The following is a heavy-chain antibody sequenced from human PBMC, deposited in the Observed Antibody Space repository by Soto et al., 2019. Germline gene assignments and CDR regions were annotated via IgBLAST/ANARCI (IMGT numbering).Heavy chain of an antibody. CDR3: ARDGMIVVVITRYYYGMDV. J-gene: IGHJ6*02. CDR2: ISAYNGNT. Sequence: ASVKVSCKASGYTFTIYGISWVGRAPVQGLDWMGWISAYNGNTNYAQKLQGRVTMTTDTSTSTAYMELRSLRSDDTAVYYCARDGMIVVVITRYYYGMDVWGQGTTVTVSS. V-gene: IGHV1-18*04. D-gene: IGHD3-22*01. CDR1: GYTFTIYG.